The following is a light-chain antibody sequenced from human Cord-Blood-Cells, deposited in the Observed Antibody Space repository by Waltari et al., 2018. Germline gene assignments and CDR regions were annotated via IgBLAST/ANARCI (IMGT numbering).Light chain of an antibody. J-gene: IGLJ1*01. V-gene: IGLV2-8*01. CDR3: SSYAGSNNFV. Sequence: QSALTQPPSASGPPGQSVTIPSTRTSRSVGGYNYVSWYQQHPGKAPKLLIYEVSKRPSGVPDRFSGSKSGNTASLTVSGLQAEDEADYYCSSYAGSNNFVFGTGTKVTVL. CDR2: EVS. CDR1: SRSVGGYNY.